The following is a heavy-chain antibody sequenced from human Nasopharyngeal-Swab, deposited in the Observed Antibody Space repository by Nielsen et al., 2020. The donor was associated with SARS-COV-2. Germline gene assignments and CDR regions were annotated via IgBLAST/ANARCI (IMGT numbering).Heavy chain of an antibody. V-gene: IGHV1-18*01. CDR1: GYTFTSYG. J-gene: IGHJ4*02. CDR3: ARDDRITSGSLFDY. D-gene: IGHD6-19*01. CDR2: ISPYNANT. Sequence: ASVKVSCKAFGYTFTSYGISWVRQAPGQGLEWMGWISPYNANTKNAQKLQGRVTMTTDTSTNTAYMELRSLRSDDTAVYYCARDDRITSGSLFDYWGQGTLVTVSS.